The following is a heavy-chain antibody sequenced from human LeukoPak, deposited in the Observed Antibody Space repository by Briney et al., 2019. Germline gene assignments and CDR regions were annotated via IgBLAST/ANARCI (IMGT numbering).Heavy chain of an antibody. CDR2: IYYSGST. J-gene: IGHJ4*02. Sequence: SETLSLTCTVSGGSISSYYWSWIRQPPGKGLEWIGYIYYSGSTNYNPSLKSRVTISVDTSKNQFSLKLSSVTAADTAMYYCARVPLYWQDPFDFWGQGTLVTVSS. D-gene: IGHD2-8*02. CDR3: ARVPLYWQDPFDF. CDR1: GGSISSYY. V-gene: IGHV4-59*12.